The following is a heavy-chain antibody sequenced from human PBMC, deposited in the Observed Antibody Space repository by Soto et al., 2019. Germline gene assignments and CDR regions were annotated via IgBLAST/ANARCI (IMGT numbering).Heavy chain of an antibody. D-gene: IGHD3-16*01. J-gene: IGHJ4*02. CDR2: IGGNGDST. V-gene: IGHV3-23*01. CDR3: AGGTYLDY. Sequence: VQVLESGGGLVQPGGSLRLSCAASGFNFKSYAMSWVRQAPGKGLEWVSHIGGNGDSTYYADSVKGRFTISRDNSNNTLYLQMKSLTADDTAVYYCAGGTYLDYWGQGTLVTVS. CDR1: GFNFKSYA.